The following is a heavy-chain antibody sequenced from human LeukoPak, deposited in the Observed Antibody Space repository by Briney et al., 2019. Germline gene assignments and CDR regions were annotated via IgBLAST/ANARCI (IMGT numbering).Heavy chain of an antibody. D-gene: IGHD5-18*01. CDR2: INPNSGGT. CDR1: GYTFTGYY. J-gene: IGHJ6*02. CDR3: ARPSYSSYGMDV. V-gene: IGHV1-2*06. Sequence: ASVKVSCKASGYTFTGYYMHWVRQAPGQGLEWMGRINPNSGGTNYAQKFQGRVTMTRDTSISTAYMELSRLRSDDTAVYYCARPSYSSYGMDVWGQGTTVTVPS.